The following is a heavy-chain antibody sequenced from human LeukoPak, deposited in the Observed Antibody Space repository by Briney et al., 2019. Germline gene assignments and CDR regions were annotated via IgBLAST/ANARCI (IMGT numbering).Heavy chain of an antibody. Sequence: ASVKVSCKASGYTFTSYGISWVRQAPGQGLEWMGWINPKSGGTNYEQKFQGRVTMTRDTSITTAYMELSRLRSDDTAVYYCATWSSSWSAFDLWGQGTMVAVSS. J-gene: IGHJ3*01. V-gene: IGHV1-2*02. CDR1: GYTFTSYG. CDR2: INPKSGGT. CDR3: ATWSSSWSAFDL. D-gene: IGHD6-13*01.